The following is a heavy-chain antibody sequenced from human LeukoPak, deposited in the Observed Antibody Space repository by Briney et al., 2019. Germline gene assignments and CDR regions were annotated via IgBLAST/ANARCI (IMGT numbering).Heavy chain of an antibody. CDR1: GFTFSSYW. D-gene: IGHD2-2*01. V-gene: IGHV3-7*03. J-gene: IGHJ6*02. Sequence: GGSLRLSCAASGFTFSSYWMSWVRQAPGKGLEWVANIKQDGSEKYYVDSVKGRFTISRDNAKNSLYLQMNSPRAEDTAVYYCARDRPRYCSSTSCYDYYYYGMDVWGQGTTVTVSS. CDR3: ARDRPRYCSSTSCYDYYYYGMDV. CDR2: IKQDGSEK.